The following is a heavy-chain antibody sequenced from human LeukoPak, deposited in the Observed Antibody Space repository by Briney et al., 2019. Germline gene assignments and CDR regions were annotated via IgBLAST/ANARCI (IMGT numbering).Heavy chain of an antibody. CDR1: GFTFSSYS. V-gene: IGHV3-21*01. CDR2: ISSSSSYI. D-gene: IGHD1-26*01. Sequence: GGSLRLSCAASGFTFSSYSMNWVRQAPGKGLEWVSSISSSSSYIYYADSVKGRFTISRDNAKNSLYLQMNSMRAEDTAVYYCARGVGATTIFDYWGQGTLVTVSS. CDR3: ARGVGATTIFDY. J-gene: IGHJ4*02.